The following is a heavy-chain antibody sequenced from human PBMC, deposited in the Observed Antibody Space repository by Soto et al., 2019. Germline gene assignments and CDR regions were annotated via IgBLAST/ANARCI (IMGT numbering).Heavy chain of an antibody. CDR2: ISYSGST. D-gene: IGHD3-3*01. CDR3: AKFGREAFDV. CDR1: GGSISSDGHY. V-gene: IGHV4-31*03. Sequence: QVQLQESGPGLVKPSQTMSLTCTVSGGSISSDGHYWNWVRQHPGKGLEWIAYISYSGSTFYNPSLKSRVTISIDTSKNQFSLTLSSVTAADTAVYYCAKFGREAFDVWDQGTVVTVSS. J-gene: IGHJ3*01.